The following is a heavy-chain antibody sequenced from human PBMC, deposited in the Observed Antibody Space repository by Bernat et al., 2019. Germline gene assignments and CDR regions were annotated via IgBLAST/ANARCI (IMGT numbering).Heavy chain of an antibody. CDR2: IYYSGST. V-gene: IGHV4-31*03. CDR1: GGSISSGGYY. D-gene: IGHD4-23*01. CDR3: ARGSAGVTTDTSYNWFDP. J-gene: IGHJ5*02. Sequence: QVQLQESGPGLVKPSQTLSLTCTVSGGSISSGGYYWSWIRQHPGKGLEWIGYIYYSGSTYYNPSLKSRVTISVDTSKNQFSLKLSSVTAADTAVYYCARGSAGVTTDTSYNWFDPWGQGTLVTVSS.